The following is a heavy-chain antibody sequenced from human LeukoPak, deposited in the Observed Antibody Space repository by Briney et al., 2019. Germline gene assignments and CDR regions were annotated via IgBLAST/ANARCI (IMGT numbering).Heavy chain of an antibody. J-gene: IGHJ6*04. CDR2: IIPICGTT. Sequence: SVKVTCKASGCTFSRYAIHGVRQPRGQGLDWMGGIIPICGTTNYAQKFQGRVTITADGSTSTAYMELRSLRSEYTAVYYCAATIVVVPATGLAAYYYYYGMDVWGKGTTVTVSS. CDR3: AATIVVVPATGLAAYYYYYGMDV. CDR1: GCTFSRYA. V-gene: IGHV1-69*13. D-gene: IGHD2-2*01.